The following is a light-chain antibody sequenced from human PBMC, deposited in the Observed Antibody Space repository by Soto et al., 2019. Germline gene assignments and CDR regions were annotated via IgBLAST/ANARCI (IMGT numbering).Light chain of an antibody. CDR3: AVWDDSVNGWM. Sequence: QSVLTQPPSASETPGQRVTISCSGSSSSIGTYAVQWYQQLPGTAPKLLMYSNNQRPSGVPDRFSGAKSGTTASLAISGLQSEDEGDYYCAVWDDSVNGWMFGGGTKLTVL. J-gene: IGLJ3*02. V-gene: IGLV1-44*01. CDR2: SNN. CDR1: SSSIGTYA.